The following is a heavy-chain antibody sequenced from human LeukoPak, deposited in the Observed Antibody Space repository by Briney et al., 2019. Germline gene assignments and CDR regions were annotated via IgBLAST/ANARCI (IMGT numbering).Heavy chain of an antibody. J-gene: IGHJ6*02. CDR1: GFTFSSYA. V-gene: IGHV3-23*01. Sequence: GGSLRLSCAASGFTFSSYAMSWVRQAPGKGLEWVSAISGSGGSTYYADSVKGRFTISRENAKNSLYLQMNSLRAGDTAVYYCARGLSRYYYYGMDVWGQGTTVTVSS. D-gene: IGHD3-16*02. CDR3: ARGLSRYYYYGMDV. CDR2: ISGSGGST.